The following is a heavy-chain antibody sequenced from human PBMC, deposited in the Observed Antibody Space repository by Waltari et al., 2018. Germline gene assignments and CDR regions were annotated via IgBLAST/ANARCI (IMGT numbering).Heavy chain of an antibody. CDR3: ARDYYYGSGPYGMDV. D-gene: IGHD3-10*01. J-gene: IGHJ6*02. CDR2: IKPNSGGT. Sequence: QVQLVQSGAEVKKPGASVKVSCKASGYTFTGYYMHWVRQAPGQGLEWMGRIKPNSGGTNYAQKFQGRVTMTRDTSISTAYMELSRLRSDDTAVYYCARDYYYGSGPYGMDVWGQGTTVTVSS. CDR1: GYTFTGYY. V-gene: IGHV1-2*06.